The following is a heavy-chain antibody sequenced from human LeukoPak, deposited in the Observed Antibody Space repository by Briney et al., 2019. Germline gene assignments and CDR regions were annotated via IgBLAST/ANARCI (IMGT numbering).Heavy chain of an antibody. CDR2: ISSSGSTI. J-gene: IGHJ4*02. D-gene: IGHD3-22*01. Sequence: GGSLRLSCAASGFTFSSYEMNWVRQAPGKGLERVSYISSSGSTIYYADSVKGRFTISRDNAKNSLYLQMNSLRAEDTAVYYCARVLGYDSSGSYFDYWGQGTLVTVSS. CDR1: GFTFSSYE. V-gene: IGHV3-48*03. CDR3: ARVLGYDSSGSYFDY.